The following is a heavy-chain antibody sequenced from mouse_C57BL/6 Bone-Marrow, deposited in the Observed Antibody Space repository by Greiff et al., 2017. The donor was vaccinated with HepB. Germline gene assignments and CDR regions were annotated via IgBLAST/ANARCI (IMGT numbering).Heavy chain of an antibody. J-gene: IGHJ1*03. CDR3: TRDLWDWYFDV. D-gene: IGHD6-2*01. Sequence: EVKVEESGEGLVKPGGSLKLSCAASGFTFSSYAMSWVRQTPEKRLEWVAYISSGGDYIYYADTVKGRFTISRDNARNTLYLQMSSLKSEDTAMYYCTRDLWDWYFDVWGTGTTVTVSS. CDR2: ISSGGDYI. V-gene: IGHV5-9-1*02. CDR1: GFTFSSYA.